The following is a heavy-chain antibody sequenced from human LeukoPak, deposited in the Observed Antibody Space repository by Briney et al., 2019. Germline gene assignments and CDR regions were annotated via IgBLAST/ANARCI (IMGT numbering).Heavy chain of an antibody. J-gene: IGHJ4*02. V-gene: IGHV3-21*01. CDR1: GFTFTSYS. CDR2: ISYSSSYI. CDR3: ASGTASGFSVY. Sequence: GGSLRLSCAASGFTFTSYSMNWVRQAPGKGLEWVSSISYSSSYIYYADSAKGRFTISRDNAKNSLYLQMDSLRAEDTAVYYCASGTASGFSVYWGQGTLITASS. D-gene: IGHD5/OR15-5a*01.